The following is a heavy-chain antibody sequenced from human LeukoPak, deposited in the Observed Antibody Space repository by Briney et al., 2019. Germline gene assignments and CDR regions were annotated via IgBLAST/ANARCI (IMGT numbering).Heavy chain of an antibody. Sequence: PSETLSLTCAVSGYSISSGYYWGWFRRPPGKGREWIGRIYHSGSTDYNPSLKSRVTISVDTSKTQFCLKLSSVPAADTAVYYGARDRRRYSGYEGHYYYMDVWGKGTTVTVSS. J-gene: IGHJ6*03. CDR2: IYHSGST. CDR3: ARDRRRYSGYEGHYYYMDV. V-gene: IGHV4-38-2*02. D-gene: IGHD5-12*01. CDR1: GYSISSGYY.